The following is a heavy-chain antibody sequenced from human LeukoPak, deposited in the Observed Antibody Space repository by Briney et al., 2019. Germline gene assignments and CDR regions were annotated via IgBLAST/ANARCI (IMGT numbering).Heavy chain of an antibody. CDR2: IKHDGSEK. Sequence: GGSLRLSCAASGSILSSYWRSWVRQAPGKGLEWVANIKHDGSEKNYVDSVKGRFTISRDNAKNSLYLQMNSLRAEDTAVYYCARGLSTYYYGSGVYYFDYWGQGTLVTVSS. V-gene: IGHV3-7*04. D-gene: IGHD3-10*01. CDR3: ARGLSTYYYGSGVYYFDY. CDR1: GSILSSYW. J-gene: IGHJ4*02.